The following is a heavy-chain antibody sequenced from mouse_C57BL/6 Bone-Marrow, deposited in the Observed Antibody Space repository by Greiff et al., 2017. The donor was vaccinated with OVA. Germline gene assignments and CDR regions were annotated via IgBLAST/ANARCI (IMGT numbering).Heavy chain of an antibody. D-gene: IGHD1-1*01. Sequence: VKLQQSGPELVKPGASVKISCTASGYSFTGYYMHWVKQSHGNILDWMGYIYPYNGVSSYKQKFKGKATLTVDKSSSTAYLELRSLTSEDSAVYYCARLYYGTIDYWGQGTTLTVSS. J-gene: IGHJ2*01. CDR2: IYPYNGVS. CDR1: GYSFTGYY. V-gene: IGHV1-31*01. CDR3: ARLYYGTIDY.